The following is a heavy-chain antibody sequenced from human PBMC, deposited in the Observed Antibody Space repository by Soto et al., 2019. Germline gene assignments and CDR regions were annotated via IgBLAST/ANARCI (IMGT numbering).Heavy chain of an antibody. CDR1: GYTFRGYY. CDR3: ATVGAAAANYGLDV. J-gene: IGHJ6*02. V-gene: IGHV1-2*02. CDR2: INPNNGDT. D-gene: IGHD6-13*01. Sequence: ASVKVSCKASGYTFRGYYIHWVRQAPGQGPEWTGWINPNNGDTKYAQKFQGRVTMTRDMSISTLYMNLTRLTSQDTAVYYCATVGAAAANYGLDVWGQGTTVTV.